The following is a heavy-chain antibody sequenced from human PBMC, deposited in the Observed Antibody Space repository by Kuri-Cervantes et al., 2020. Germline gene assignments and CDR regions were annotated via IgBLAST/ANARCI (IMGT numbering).Heavy chain of an antibody. Sequence: GESLKISCAASGFTFSDYYMSWIRQAPGKGLEWVSYISSSGSTIYYADSVKGRFTISRDNAKNSLYLQMNSLRAEDTAVYYCARDLFGYYYYYMDVWGKGTTVIVSS. V-gene: IGHV3-11*04. CDR2: ISSSGSTI. J-gene: IGHJ6*03. CDR1: GFTFSDYY. D-gene: IGHD3-3*01. CDR3: ARDLFGYYYYYMDV.